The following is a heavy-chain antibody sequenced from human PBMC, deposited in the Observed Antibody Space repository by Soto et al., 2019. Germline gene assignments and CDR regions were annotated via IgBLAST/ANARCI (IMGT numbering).Heavy chain of an antibody. Sequence: TGGSLRLSCAASGFTFSTYALSWVRQAPGKGLEWVSAISANGQGIYYADSVRGRFTISRDNSKSTVYLELNSLSAEDTAVYHCAKNQGVELVPLATVDWFDPWGQGSVVTVSS. D-gene: IGHD1-26*01. CDR2: ISANGQGI. CDR1: GFTFSTYA. CDR3: AKNQGVELVPLATVDWFDP. J-gene: IGHJ5*02. V-gene: IGHV3-23*01.